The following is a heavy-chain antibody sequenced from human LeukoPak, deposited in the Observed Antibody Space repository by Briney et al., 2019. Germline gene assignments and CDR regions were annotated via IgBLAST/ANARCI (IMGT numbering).Heavy chain of an antibody. D-gene: IGHD2-2*01. CDR3: AREGEHCSSTSCYAKWGFDY. J-gene: IGHJ4*02. Sequence: SETLSLTCAVYGGSFSGYYWSWIRQPPGKGLEWIGEINHSGSTNYNPSLKSRVTISVDTSKNQFSLKLSSVTAADTAVYYCAREGEHCSSTSCYAKWGFDYWGQGTLVTVSS. CDR2: INHSGST. CDR1: GGSFSGYY. V-gene: IGHV4-34*01.